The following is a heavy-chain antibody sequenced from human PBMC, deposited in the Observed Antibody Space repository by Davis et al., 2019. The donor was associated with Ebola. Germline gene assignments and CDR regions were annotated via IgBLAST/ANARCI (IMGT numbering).Heavy chain of an antibody. V-gene: IGHV4-34*01. CDR2: ITHTGST. CDR3: ARVRDDYSNYSNWFDP. D-gene: IGHD4-11*01. Sequence: GSLRLSCAVYGGSFSGYSWYWIRQPPGKGLEWIGEITHTGSTKYNPSLKSRVTISVDTSKNQFSLKMTSVTAADTAVYYCARVRDDYSNYSNWFDPWGQGTLVTVSS. CDR1: GGSFSGYS. J-gene: IGHJ5*02.